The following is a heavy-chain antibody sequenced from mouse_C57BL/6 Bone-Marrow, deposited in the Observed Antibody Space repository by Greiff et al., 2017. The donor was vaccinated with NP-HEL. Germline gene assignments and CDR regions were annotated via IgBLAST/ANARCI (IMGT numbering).Heavy chain of an antibody. Sequence: EVMLVESGGDLVKPGGSLKLSRAASGFTFRSYGMSWVRQTPDKRPEWVATICSGGRYTYFQDSVKGRFTNSRDNAKNNLYLQMSQLKSEGTAMYYLARECYYYGSRAWFAYWGQGTLVTVSA. CDR3: ARECYYYGSRAWFAY. J-gene: IGHJ3*01. CDR1: GFTFRSYG. V-gene: IGHV5-6*01. D-gene: IGHD1-1*01. CDR2: ICSGGRYT.